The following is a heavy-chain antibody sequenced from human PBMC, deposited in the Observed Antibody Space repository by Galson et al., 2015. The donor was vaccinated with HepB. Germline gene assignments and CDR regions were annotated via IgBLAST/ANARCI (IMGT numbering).Heavy chain of an antibody. J-gene: IGHJ4*02. CDR2: ISSGGSTI. D-gene: IGHD3-10*01. CDR1: GFTFSDYY. CDR3: ARSRYYGSGLDY. Sequence: SLRLSCAASGFTFSDYYMNWIRQAPGKGLEWVSYISSGGSTIYYADSVKGRFTISRDNAKNSLYLQMSSLRAEDTAVYYCARSRYYGSGLDYWGQGTLVTVSS. V-gene: IGHV3-11*01.